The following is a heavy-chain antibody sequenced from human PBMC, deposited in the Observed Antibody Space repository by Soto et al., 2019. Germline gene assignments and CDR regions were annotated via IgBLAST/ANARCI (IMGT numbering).Heavy chain of an antibody. CDR1: GDSISKYY. CDR3: AKANSGYGSFDH. CDR2: IYYSGST. D-gene: IGHD5-12*01. V-gene: IGHV4-59*01. Sequence: SETLSLTCTVSGDSISKYYCSWIRQSPGKGLEWIGYIYYSGSTTYNPSLKSRVTISIDKSKNQFSLKLTSVTAADTAVYYCAKANSGYGSFDHCGPGTLVTVSS. J-gene: IGHJ4*02.